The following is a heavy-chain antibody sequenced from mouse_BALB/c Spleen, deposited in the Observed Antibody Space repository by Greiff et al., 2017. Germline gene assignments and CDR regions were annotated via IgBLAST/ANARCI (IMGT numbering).Heavy chain of an antibody. CDR2: ISSGSSTI. Sequence: VQLKESGGGLVQPGGSRKLSCAASGFTFSSFGMHWVRQAPEKGLEWVAYISSGSSTIYYADTVKGRFTISRDNPKNTLFLQMTSLRSEDTAMYYCARNWAFDYWGQGTTLTVSS. J-gene: IGHJ2*01. V-gene: IGHV5-17*02. D-gene: IGHD4-1*01. CDR3: ARNWAFDY. CDR1: GFTFSSFG.